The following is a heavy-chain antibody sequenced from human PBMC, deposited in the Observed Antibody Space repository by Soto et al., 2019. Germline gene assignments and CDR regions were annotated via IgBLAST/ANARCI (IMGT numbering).Heavy chain of an antibody. CDR2: ISYDGSNK. CDR3: AKETVDRSGWYRWLDP. D-gene: IGHD6-19*01. J-gene: IGHJ5*02. V-gene: IGHV3-30*18. CDR1: GFTFSSYG. Sequence: GGSLRLSCAASGFTFSSYGMHWVRQAPGKGLEWVAVISYDGSNKYYADSVKGRFTISRDNSKNTLYLQMNSLRAEDTAVYYCAKETVDRSGWYRWLDPWGQGTLVTVYS.